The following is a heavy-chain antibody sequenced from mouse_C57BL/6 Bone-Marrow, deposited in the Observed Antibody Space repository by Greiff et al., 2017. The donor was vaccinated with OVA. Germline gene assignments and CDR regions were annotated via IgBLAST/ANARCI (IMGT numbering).Heavy chain of an antibody. J-gene: IGHJ2*01. D-gene: IGHD2-5*01. Sequence: QVQLQQPGAELVRPGTSVKLSCKASGYTFTSYWMHWVKQRPGQGLEWIGVIDPSDSYTNYNQKFKGKATLTVDTSSSTAYMQLSSLTSEDSAVYYCAREIIYYSNYVDYFDYWGQGTTLTVSS. CDR2: IDPSDSYT. CDR3: AREIIYYSNYVDYFDY. V-gene: IGHV1-59*01. CDR1: GYTFTSYW.